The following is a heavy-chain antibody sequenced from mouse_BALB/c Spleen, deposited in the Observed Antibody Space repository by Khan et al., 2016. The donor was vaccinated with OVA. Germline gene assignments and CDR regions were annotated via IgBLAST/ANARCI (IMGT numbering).Heavy chain of an antibody. J-gene: IGHJ3*01. D-gene: IGHD1-1*02. CDR1: GFTFSSFV. CDR3: ANGNYGWFAY. CDR2: INSAGFYT. Sequence: EVELVESGGGLVTPGGSLKLSCAASGFTFSSFVMSWVRQTPEKRLEWVATINSAGFYTYYPDSVKGRFSIYRDNAKNTLYLQMNGLRSEDTAMYYCANGNYGWFAYWGQGTLVTVSA. V-gene: IGHV5-9-1*01.